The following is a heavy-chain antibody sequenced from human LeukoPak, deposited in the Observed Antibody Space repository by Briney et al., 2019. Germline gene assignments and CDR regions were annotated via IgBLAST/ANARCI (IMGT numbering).Heavy chain of an antibody. J-gene: IGHJ6*03. CDR1: GGSSSVVY. V-gene: IGHV4-34*01. D-gene: IGHD3-3*01. CDR2: INHTGNT. Sequence: SQSLSPACAVDGGSSSVVYSAWIRQTPGRGLEWVGEINHTGNTNYNHSLTDYNPSLKSRVIISLDASNNQLSLKLHSVTAADTGVYFCARVRHDPLEYGYYLDVWGKGTTVTVSS. CDR3: ARVRHDPLEYGYYLDV.